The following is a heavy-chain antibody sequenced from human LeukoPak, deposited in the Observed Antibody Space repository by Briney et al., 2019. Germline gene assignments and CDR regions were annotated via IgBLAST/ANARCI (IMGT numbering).Heavy chain of an antibody. J-gene: IGHJ4*02. CDR1: GYTFTSYG. CDR3: ASTWGYSGYDQAANPR. D-gene: IGHD5-12*01. Sequence: SVKVSCKASGYTFTSYGISWVRQAPGQGLEWMGGIIPIFGTANYAQKFQGRVTITADESTSTAYMELSSLRSEDTAVYYCASTWGYSGYDQAANPRWGQGTLVTVSS. V-gene: IGHV1-69*13. CDR2: IIPIFGTA.